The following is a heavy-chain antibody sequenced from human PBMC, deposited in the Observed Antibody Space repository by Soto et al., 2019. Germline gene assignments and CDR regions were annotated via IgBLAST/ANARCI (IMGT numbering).Heavy chain of an antibody. CDR3: ARAVAVAADFDY. J-gene: IGHJ4*02. CDR1: GYTFTSYA. CDR2: LNAGNGNT. V-gene: IGHV1-3*05. D-gene: IGHD6-19*01. Sequence: QVQLVQSGAEEKKPGASVKVSCKASGYTFTSYAMHWVRQAPGHRLEWMGWLNAGNGNTKYSQKFQGRVTITRDTPASTAYMELSSLRSEDTAVYYCARAVAVAADFDYWGKGTLVTVSS.